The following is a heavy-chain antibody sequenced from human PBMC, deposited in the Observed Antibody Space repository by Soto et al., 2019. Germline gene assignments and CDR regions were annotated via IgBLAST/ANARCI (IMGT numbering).Heavy chain of an antibody. J-gene: IGHJ6*02. D-gene: IGHD3-9*01. V-gene: IGHV3-23*01. CDR2: IGGGGGST. CDR1: GFTFSSYA. CDR3: AKATEYYDILTGYPRGYGMDV. Sequence: EVQLLESGGGLVQPGGSLRLSCAASGFTFSSYAMSWVRQAPGKGLEWVSAIGGGGGSTYYADSVKGRFTISRDNSKNTLYLQMNSLRAEDTAVYYCAKATEYYDILTGYPRGYGMDVWGQGTTVTVSS.